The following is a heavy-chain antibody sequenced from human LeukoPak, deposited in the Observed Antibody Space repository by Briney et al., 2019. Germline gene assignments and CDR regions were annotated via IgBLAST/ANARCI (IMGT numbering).Heavy chain of an antibody. CDR2: IRYNTGEK. Sequence: ASVKVSCKASGDTFTDYFVHWVRQAPGQGLKWMGCIRYNTGEKTSAPKFQGRVTMTRDTSITTAYMELSSLESDDTAVYYCSREAQGTYRFLDWGQGTLVTVSS. CDR3: SREAQGTYRFLD. D-gene: IGHD1-1*01. J-gene: IGHJ4*02. CDR1: GDTFTDYF. V-gene: IGHV1-2*02.